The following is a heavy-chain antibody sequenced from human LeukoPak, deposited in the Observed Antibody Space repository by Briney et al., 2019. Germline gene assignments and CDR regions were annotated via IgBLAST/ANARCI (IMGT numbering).Heavy chain of an antibody. V-gene: IGHV3-66*03. CDR2: IYSCGST. D-gene: IGHD5-12*01. CDR1: GFTVSSNY. Sequence: HPGGSLRLSCAASGFTVSSNYMSWVRQAPGKGLEWVSVIYSCGSTYYADSVKGRFTISRDNAKNSLYLQMNSLRAEDTAVYYCARDATSSRYWGQGTLVTVSS. CDR3: ARDATSSRY. J-gene: IGHJ4*02.